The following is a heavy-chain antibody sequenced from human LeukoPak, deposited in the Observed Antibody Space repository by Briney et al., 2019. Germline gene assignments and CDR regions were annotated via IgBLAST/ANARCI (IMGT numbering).Heavy chain of an antibody. J-gene: IGHJ4*02. CDR2: LYHSGNT. Sequence: SETLSLTCAVFGYSISDGYYWGWIRQPPGKGLEGIGSLYHSGNTYYNPSLRSRVTTSVDTSENQFSLKLSSVTAADTAVYYCTRLRAYSYAPYFDYWGQGTLVTVSS. CDR1: GYSISDGYY. V-gene: IGHV4-38-2*01. D-gene: IGHD5-18*01. CDR3: TRLRAYSYAPYFDY.